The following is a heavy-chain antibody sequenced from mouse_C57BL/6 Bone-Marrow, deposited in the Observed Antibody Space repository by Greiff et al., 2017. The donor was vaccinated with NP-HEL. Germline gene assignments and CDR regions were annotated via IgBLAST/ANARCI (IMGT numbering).Heavy chain of an antibody. Sequence: EVQLQQSGAELVRPGASVPLSCKASGYTFTDYYMTWVKQSHGKSLEWIGDINPNHGGTSYNQKLKGKATLTVDKSSSTAYMELRSLTSEDSAVYYCARRGYDGYSFDDWGQGTTLTVSS. V-gene: IGHV1-26*01. CDR3: ARRGYDGYSFDD. CDR1: GYTFTDYY. J-gene: IGHJ2*01. CDR2: INPNHGGT. D-gene: IGHD2-3*01.